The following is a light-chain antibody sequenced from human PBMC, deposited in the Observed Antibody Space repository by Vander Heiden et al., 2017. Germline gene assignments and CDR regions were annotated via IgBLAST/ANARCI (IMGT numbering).Light chain of an antibody. V-gene: IGKV3-15*01. J-gene: IGKJ1*01. CDR2: RAS. Sequence: EIFMTQSPATLSVSPGERATLSCRASQSVSSNLAWYQQKPGQAPRLLIYRASTRVTGIPARFSGGGSGTEFTLNISSLQSEDFAVYYCQHYDNWPPWTFGQGTKVDIK. CDR3: QHYDNWPPWT. CDR1: QSVSSN.